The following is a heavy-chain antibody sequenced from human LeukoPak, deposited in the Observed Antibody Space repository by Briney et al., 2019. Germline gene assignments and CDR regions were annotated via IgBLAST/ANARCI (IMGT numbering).Heavy chain of an antibody. CDR1: GFTFSSYS. Sequence: GGSLRLSCAASGFTFSSYSMNWVRQAPGKGLEWVSYISSSSSTIYYADSVKGRFTISRDNAKNSLYLQMSSLRDEDTAVYYCARDFVVVVAATLNAFDIWGQGTMVTASS. CDR3: ARDFVVVVAATLNAFDI. V-gene: IGHV3-48*02. CDR2: ISSSSSTI. J-gene: IGHJ3*02. D-gene: IGHD2-15*01.